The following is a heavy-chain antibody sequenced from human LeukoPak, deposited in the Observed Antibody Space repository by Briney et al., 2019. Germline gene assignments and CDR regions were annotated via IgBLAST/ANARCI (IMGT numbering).Heavy chain of an antibody. Sequence: DSVKGRFTISRDNSKNTLYLQMNSLRAEDTAVYYCARDYDFWSGYHFDYWGQGTLVTVSS. D-gene: IGHD3-3*01. V-gene: IGHV3-30*01. CDR3: ARDYDFWSGYHFDY. J-gene: IGHJ4*02.